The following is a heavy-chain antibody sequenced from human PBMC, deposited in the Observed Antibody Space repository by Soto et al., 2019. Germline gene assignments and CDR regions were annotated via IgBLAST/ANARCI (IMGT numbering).Heavy chain of an antibody. CDR1: GFTFSDYY. J-gene: IGHJ1*01. V-gene: IGHV3-11*01. D-gene: IGHD3-10*01. Sequence: QVQLVESGGGLVKPGGSLRLSCAASGFTFSDYYMSWIRQAPGKGLEWVSYISSSGPTMYYADSVKGRFTLSRENAKNSLYLQMNSRMAEDTAVYYCAIAHGGEYFQHWGQGTLVTVSS. CDR3: AIAHGGEYFQH. CDR2: ISSSGPTM.